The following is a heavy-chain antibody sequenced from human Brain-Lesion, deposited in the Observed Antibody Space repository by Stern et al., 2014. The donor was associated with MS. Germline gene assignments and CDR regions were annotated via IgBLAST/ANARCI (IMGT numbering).Heavy chain of an antibody. CDR2: IFYTGST. CDR3: ARGAGVFDS. J-gene: IGHJ4*02. V-gene: IGHV4-39*02. CDR1: GGSIGRSSYY. Sequence: QVQLQESGPGLVKPSETLSLTCTVSGGSIGRSSYYWGWIRQPPGKGLEWIGNIFYTGSTFYDPSLKSRVTISVDTSKHHFSLSLTSVTAADTAVYYCARGAGVFDSWGQGTLVTVSP. D-gene: IGHD6-19*01.